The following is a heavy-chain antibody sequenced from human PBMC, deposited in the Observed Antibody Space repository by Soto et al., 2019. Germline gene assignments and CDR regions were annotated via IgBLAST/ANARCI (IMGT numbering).Heavy chain of an antibody. J-gene: IGHJ6*02. CDR2: IIPILGIA. CDR1: GGTFSSYT. V-gene: IGHV1-69*02. CDR3: ALFRGSYGMGV. D-gene: IGHD3-16*01. Sequence: QVQLVQSGAEVKKPGSSVKVSCKASGGTFSSYTISWVRQAPGQGLEWMGRIIPILGIANHAQKFQGRVTITADKSTRTAYMELSSLRSEDTAVYYCALFRGSYGMGVWGQGTTVTVSS.